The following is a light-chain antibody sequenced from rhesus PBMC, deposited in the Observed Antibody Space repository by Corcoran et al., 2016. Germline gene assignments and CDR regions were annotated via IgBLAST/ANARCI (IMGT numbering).Light chain of an antibody. Sequence: DIQMSQSPSSLSASVGDRVTITCRASQGISSYLNWYQQKPGKAPKLLIYYANGLASGVPSRFSGSGSGTDFTLTSSSLQHEDFATYYGQQCNSNPWTFGQGTKVEIK. J-gene: IGKJ1*01. CDR3: QQCNSNPWT. CDR1: QGISSY. CDR2: YAN. V-gene: IGKV1-32*02.